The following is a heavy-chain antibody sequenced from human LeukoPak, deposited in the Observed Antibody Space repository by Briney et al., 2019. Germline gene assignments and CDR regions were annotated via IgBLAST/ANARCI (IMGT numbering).Heavy chain of an antibody. J-gene: IGHJ4*02. D-gene: IGHD1-26*01. V-gene: IGHV3-7*01. CDR1: GFTFCSYW. Sequence: GGSLRLSCAVSGFTFCSYWMAWVRQAPGKGLEWVANMKQDGSTRHYVDSVKGRFTISRDNAKNSLYLQMNSLRAEDTAIYYCARDQVGAHDFWGLGSLVTVSS. CDR2: MKQDGSTR. CDR3: ARDQVGAHDF.